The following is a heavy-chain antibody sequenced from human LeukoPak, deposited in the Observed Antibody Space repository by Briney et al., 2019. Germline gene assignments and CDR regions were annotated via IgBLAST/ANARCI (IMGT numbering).Heavy chain of an antibody. D-gene: IGHD3-22*01. CDR1: GGSFSGYY. CDR2: INHSGST. CDR3: AREALYYYDSSGYDIRNWFDP. J-gene: IGHJ5*02. Sequence: SEALSLTCAVYGGSFSGYYWSWIRQAPGKGLEWIGEINHSGSTNYNPSLKSRVTISVDTSKNQFFLKLSSVTAEDTAVYYCAREALYYYDSSGYDIRNWFDPWGQGTLVTVSS. V-gene: IGHV4-34*01.